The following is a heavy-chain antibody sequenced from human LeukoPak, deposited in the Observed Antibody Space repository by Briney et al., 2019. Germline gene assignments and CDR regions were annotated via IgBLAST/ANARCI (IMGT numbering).Heavy chain of an antibody. CDR1: GGSISSYY. V-gene: IGHV4-4*07. D-gene: IGHD3-22*01. CDR3: ARDLSYYDSSGYYGSFGY. CDR2: IYTSGST. J-gene: IGHJ4*02. Sequence: SETLSLTCTVSGGSISSYYWSWIRQPAGKGLEWIGRIYTSGSTNYNPSLKSRVTMSVDTSKNQFSLKLSSVTAADTAVYYCARDLSYYDSSGYYGSFGYWGQGTLVTVSS.